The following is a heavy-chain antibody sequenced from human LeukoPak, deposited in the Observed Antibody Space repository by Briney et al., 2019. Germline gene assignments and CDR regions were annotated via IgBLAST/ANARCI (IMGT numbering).Heavy chain of an antibody. CDR1: GLTFNDYA. V-gene: IGHV3-23*01. J-gene: IGHJ4*02. Sequence: PGGSLRLSCAASGLTFNDYARTWIPQAQGKGLDWVSVISYNGDTKNYADSVKGRFTISRDNSKNTLYLQMNGLRVEDTAVYYCAKESPAFDCWGQGTLVTVSS. CDR3: AKESPAFDC. CDR2: ISYNGDTK.